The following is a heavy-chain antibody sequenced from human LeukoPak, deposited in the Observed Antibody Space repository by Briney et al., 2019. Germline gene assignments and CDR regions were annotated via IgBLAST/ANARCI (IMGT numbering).Heavy chain of an antibody. CDR1: GGSISSYY. V-gene: IGHV4-59*01. J-gene: IGHJ3*02. CDR3: ATSVKYCSGGSCYSEAFDI. D-gene: IGHD2-15*01. CDR2: IYYSGST. Sequence: SETLSLTCTVSGGSISSYYWSWIRQPPRKGLEWIGYIYYSGSTNYNPSLKSRVTISVDTSKNQFSLKLSSVTAADTAVYYCATSVKYCSGGSCYSEAFDIWGQGTMVTVSS.